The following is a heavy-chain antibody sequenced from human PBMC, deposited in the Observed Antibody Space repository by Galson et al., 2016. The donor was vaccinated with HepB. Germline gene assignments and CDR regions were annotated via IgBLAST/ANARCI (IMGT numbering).Heavy chain of an antibody. Sequence: SLRLSCAASGFTFSDYGMHWVRQAPGKELEWVAVISHDGTDADSADSVKGRFAISRDNSKNTLSLEMDSLRPEDTAMYYCARDQPVDFCSGGTCYPGAFDVWGQGTMVTVSS. V-gene: IGHV3-30*03. CDR1: GFTFSDYG. J-gene: IGHJ3*01. CDR2: ISHDGTDA. CDR3: ARDQPVDFCSGGTCYPGAFDV. D-gene: IGHD2-15*01.